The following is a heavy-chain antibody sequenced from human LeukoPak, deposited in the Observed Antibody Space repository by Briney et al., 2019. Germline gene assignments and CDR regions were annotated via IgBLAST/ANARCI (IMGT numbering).Heavy chain of an antibody. CDR2: IKEDGSEK. V-gene: IGHV3-7*01. CDR1: GFTFRNYW. J-gene: IGHJ1*01. D-gene: IGHD6-19*01. Sequence: PGGSLRLSCAAFGFTFRNYWMSWVRQAPGKGLEWVANIKEDGSEKYYVDSVKGRFTISRDNAKDSLYLQMNSLRAEDTAVYYCAEAEVTRISGPYNWGQGTLVTVSS. CDR3: AEAEVTRISGPYN.